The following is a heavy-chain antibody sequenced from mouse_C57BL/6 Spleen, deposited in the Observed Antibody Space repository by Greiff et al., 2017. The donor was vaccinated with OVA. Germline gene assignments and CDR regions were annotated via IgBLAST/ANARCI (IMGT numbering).Heavy chain of an antibody. CDR2: IDPSDSYT. V-gene: IGHV1-69*01. Sequence: QVQLQQPGAELVMPGASVKLSCKASGYTFTSYWMHWVKQRPGQGLEWIGEIDPSDSYTNYNQKFKGKSTLTVDKSSSTAYMQLSSLTSEDSAVYYCARRGTVDYYAMDYWGQGTSVTVSA. CDR1: GYTFTSYW. D-gene: IGHD2-14*01. J-gene: IGHJ4*01. CDR3: ARRGTVDYYAMDY.